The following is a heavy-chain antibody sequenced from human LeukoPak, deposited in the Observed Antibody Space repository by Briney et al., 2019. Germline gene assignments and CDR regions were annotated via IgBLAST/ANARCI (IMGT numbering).Heavy chain of an antibody. CDR3: AEGLLWFGELLFSRLFYGMDV. J-gene: IGHJ6*02. Sequence: GGSLRLSCAASGFNFGIYAMNWVRQAPGKGLEWVSPISGSGGSTYYADSVKGRFTISRDNSKNTLYLQMNSLRAEDTAVYYCAEGLLWFGELLFSRLFYGMDVWGQGTTVTVSS. CDR1: GFNFGIYA. D-gene: IGHD3-10*01. CDR2: ISGSGGST. V-gene: IGHV3-23*01.